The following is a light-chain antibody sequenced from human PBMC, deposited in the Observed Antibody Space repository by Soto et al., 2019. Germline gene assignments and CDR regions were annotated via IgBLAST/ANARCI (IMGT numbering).Light chain of an antibody. CDR1: SSDIGGCDH. J-gene: IGLJ3*02. CDR2: EVT. Sequence: QSALTQPPAASGSPGQSVTISCTGTSSDIGGCDHVSWYRQDPGKAPKVMIYEVTKRPSGVPDRFSGSKAGNTASLTVFGLQAEDEANYYCGSFAGPVWVFGGGTKLTVL. V-gene: IGLV2-8*01. CDR3: GSFAGPVWV.